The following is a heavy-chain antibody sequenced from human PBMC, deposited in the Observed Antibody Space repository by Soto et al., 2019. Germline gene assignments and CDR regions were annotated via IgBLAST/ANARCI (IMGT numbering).Heavy chain of an antibody. CDR1: GFTFSSYA. D-gene: IGHD6-6*01. V-gene: IGHV3-23*01. CDR3: AKDQGRAAPSLPGPPDV. J-gene: IGHJ6*04. Sequence: GGSLRLSCAASGFTFSSYAMSWVRQAPGKGLEWVSAISGSGGSTYYADSVKGRFTISRDNSKNTLYLQMNSLRAEDTAVYYCAKDQGRAAPSLPGPPDVWGKGTTVTVSS. CDR2: ISGSGGST.